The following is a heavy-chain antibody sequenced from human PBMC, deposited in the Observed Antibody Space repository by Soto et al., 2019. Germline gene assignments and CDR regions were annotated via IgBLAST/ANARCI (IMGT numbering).Heavy chain of an antibody. CDR3: AKDRWEYSSSWPFDY. D-gene: IGHD6-13*01. CDR1: GFTFSSYA. CDR2: ISGSGGST. Sequence: EVQLLESGGGLVQPGGSLRLSCAASGFTFSSYAMSWVRQAPGKGLDWVSAISGSGGSTYYTDSGKGRFPISRDNSKITLNVKMNSLRADDTAVYYCAKDRWEYSSSWPFDYWGGGTLVIASS. J-gene: IGHJ4*02. V-gene: IGHV3-23*01.